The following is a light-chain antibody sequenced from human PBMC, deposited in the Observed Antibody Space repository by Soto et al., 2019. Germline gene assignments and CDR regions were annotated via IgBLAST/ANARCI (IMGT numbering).Light chain of an antibody. J-gene: IGKJ1*01. CDR1: QSVSSSY. CDR2: GAS. V-gene: IGKV3-20*01. Sequence: EIVLTQSPGTLSLSPGERATLSCRASQSVSSSYLAWYQQKPGQAPRLLIYGASSRATGIPDRFSGSGSGTDFTLTISRLEPEDFGLYYCQHYGSSPWTFGQGTKVDIK. CDR3: QHYGSSPWT.